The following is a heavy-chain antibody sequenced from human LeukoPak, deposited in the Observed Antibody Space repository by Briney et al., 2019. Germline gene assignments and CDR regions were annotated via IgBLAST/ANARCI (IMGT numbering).Heavy chain of an antibody. V-gene: IGHV3-30-3*01. CDR2: ISYDGSNK. CDR3: ATLQWLDFDY. CDR1: GFTFSSYA. J-gene: IGHJ4*02. Sequence: PGGSLRLSCAASGFTFSSYAMHWVRQAPGKGLEWVAVISYDGSNKYYADSVKGRFTISRDNSKNTLYLQMNSLRAEDTAVYYCATLQWLDFDYWGQGTLVTVSS. D-gene: IGHD6-19*01.